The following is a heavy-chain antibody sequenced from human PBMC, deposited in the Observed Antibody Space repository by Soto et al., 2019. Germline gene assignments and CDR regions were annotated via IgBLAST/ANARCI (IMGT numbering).Heavy chain of an antibody. CDR2: ISSSSSYI. CDR1: GFTFSSYS. D-gene: IGHD1-26*01. Sequence: GGSLRLSCAASGFTFSSYSMNWVRQAPGKGLEWVSSISSSSSYIYYADSVKGRFTISRDNAKNSLYLQMNSLRAEDTAVYYCARDNSGSYYFDYWGQGTLVTVSS. CDR3: ARDNSGSYYFDY. J-gene: IGHJ4*02. V-gene: IGHV3-21*01.